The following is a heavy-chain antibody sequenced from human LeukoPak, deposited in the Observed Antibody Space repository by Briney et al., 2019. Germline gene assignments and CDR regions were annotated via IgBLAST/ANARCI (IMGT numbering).Heavy chain of an antibody. CDR1: GYTFTGYY. J-gene: IGHJ4*02. D-gene: IGHD3-10*01. Sequence: GASVKVSCKASGYTFTGYYMHWVRQAPGQGLEWMGWINPNSGGTNYAQKFQGRVTMTRDTSISTAYMELSRLRSDDTAVYYCARDEMDYCGSGSYYYDYWGQGTLVTVSS. V-gene: IGHV1-2*02. CDR2: INPNSGGT. CDR3: ARDEMDYCGSGSYYYDY.